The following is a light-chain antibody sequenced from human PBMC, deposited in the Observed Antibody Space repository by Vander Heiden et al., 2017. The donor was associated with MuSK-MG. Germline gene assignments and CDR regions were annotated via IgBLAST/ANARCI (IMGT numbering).Light chain of an antibody. Sequence: DMQMTQSPSTLSASVGDRATITCRASQSISGWLAWYQQKPGTAPKLLIYKASILENGVPSRFSGSGSGTEFTLTISSLQPDDFATYYCQQDSSSWTFGQGTKVDVK. CDR2: KAS. CDR3: QQDSSSWT. J-gene: IGKJ1*01. V-gene: IGKV1-5*03. CDR1: QSISGW.